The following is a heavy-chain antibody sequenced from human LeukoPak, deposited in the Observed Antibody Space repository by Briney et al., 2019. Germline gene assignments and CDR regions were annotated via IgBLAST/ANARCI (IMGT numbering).Heavy chain of an antibody. V-gene: IGHV4-34*01. CDR2: INHSGST. D-gene: IGHD2-2*01. Sequence: SETLSLTCAVYGGSFSGYYWSWIRQPPGKGLEWIGEINHSGSTNYNPSLKSRVTISVDMSKNQFSLKLSSVTAADTAVYYCARAGTYIVVVPAATPSYFDYWGQGTLVTVSS. CDR1: GGSFSGYY. CDR3: ARAGTYIVVVPAATPSYFDY. J-gene: IGHJ4*02.